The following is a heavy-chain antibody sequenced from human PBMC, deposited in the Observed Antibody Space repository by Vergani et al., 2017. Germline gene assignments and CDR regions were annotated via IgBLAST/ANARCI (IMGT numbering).Heavy chain of an antibody. D-gene: IGHD3-3*01. J-gene: IGHJ4*02. CDR1: GFTFDDYA. CDR2: ISGDGGST. CDR3: AKDIAGRVGTIFEVVIMSYFDY. V-gene: IGHV3-43*02. Sequence: EVQLVESGGGVVQPGGSLRLSCAASGFTFDDYAMHWVRQAPGKGLEWVSLISGDGGSTYYADSVKGRFTISRDNSKNSLYLQMNSLRNEDTALYYCAKDIAGRVGTIFEVVIMSYFDYWGQGTLVTVSS.